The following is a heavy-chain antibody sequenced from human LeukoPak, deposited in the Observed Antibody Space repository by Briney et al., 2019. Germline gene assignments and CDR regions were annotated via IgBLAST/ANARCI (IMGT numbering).Heavy chain of an antibody. J-gene: IGHJ4*02. CDR1: GGTFSSYA. V-gene: IGHV1-69*13. CDR3: ARERKITIFGVACDY. Sequence: ASVKVSCKASGGTFSSYAISWVRQAPGQGLEWMGGIIPIFGTANYAQKFQGRVTITADESTSTAYMELSSLRSEDTAVYYCARERKITIFGVACDYWGQGTLVTVSS. D-gene: IGHD3-3*01. CDR2: IIPIFGTA.